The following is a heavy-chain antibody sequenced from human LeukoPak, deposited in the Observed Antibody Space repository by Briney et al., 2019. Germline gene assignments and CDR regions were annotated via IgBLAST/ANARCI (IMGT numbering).Heavy chain of an antibody. Sequence: PGRSLRLSCAASGFTFSSYGMHWVRQAPGKGLEWVAVISYDGSNEYYADSVKGRFTISRDNSKNTLYLQMNSLRAEDTAVYYCAKEKWPGYSYGPFDYWGQGTLVTVSS. J-gene: IGHJ4*02. CDR2: ISYDGSNE. CDR3: AKEKWPGYSYGPFDY. D-gene: IGHD5-18*01. V-gene: IGHV3-30*18. CDR1: GFTFSSYG.